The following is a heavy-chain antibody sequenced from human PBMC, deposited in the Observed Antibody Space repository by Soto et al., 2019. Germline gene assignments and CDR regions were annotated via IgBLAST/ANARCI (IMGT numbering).Heavy chain of an antibody. Sequence: SETLSLTCTVSGASISGFYWSWIRKSAGKGLEWIGHIYATGTTDYNPSLKSRVMISVDKSKKQFSLKLSSVTAADTAVYYCVRGGDYSMVGSRNYGMDVWGQGTTVTVSS. D-gene: IGHD4-4*01. CDR1: GASISGFY. CDR3: VRGGDYSMVGSRNYGMDV. V-gene: IGHV4-4*07. J-gene: IGHJ6*02. CDR2: IYATGTT.